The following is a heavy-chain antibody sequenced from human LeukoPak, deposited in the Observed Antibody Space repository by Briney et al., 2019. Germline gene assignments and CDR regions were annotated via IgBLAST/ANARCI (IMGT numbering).Heavy chain of an antibody. CDR2: IFHRGGT. Sequence: SETLSLTCTVSGYSISSGYYWDWIRQPPGKGLEWIGYIFHRGGTSYNPSLKSRILFSVDTSQNQFSLKLNSVTAADTAVYYCVREILYCSGGSCYRGPFDNWGQGTLVTVSA. V-gene: IGHV4-38-2*02. CDR1: GYSISSGYY. J-gene: IGHJ4*02. CDR3: VREILYCSGGSCYRGPFDN. D-gene: IGHD2-15*01.